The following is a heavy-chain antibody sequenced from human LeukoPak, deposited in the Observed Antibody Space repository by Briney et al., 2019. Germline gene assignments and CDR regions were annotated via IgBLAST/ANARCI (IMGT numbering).Heavy chain of an antibody. CDR1: GFTFSNYA. V-gene: IGHV3-23*01. CDR2: ISGSGGST. D-gene: IGHD2-15*01. CDR3: AKGILSVNDY. J-gene: IGHJ4*02. Sequence: GGTLRLSCAASGFTFSNYAMSWVRQAPGKGLEWVSVISGSGGSTYYADSVKGRFTISRDNSKNTLFLQMNSLRAEDTAVYYCAKGILSVNDYWGQGTLVTVSS.